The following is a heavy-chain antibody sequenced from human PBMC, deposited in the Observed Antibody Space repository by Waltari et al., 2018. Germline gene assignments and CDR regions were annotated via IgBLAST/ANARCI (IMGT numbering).Heavy chain of an antibody. CDR3: ARTGFWSGFDY. Sequence: EVQLVESGGGLVQLGGSVRLSAAPSVFTFSACRLNRFRQAPGKGVEWVSYISSSSSTIYYADSVKGRFTISRDNAKNSLYLQMNSLRAEDTAVYYCARTGFWSGFDYWGQGTLVTVSS. CDR1: VFTFSACR. J-gene: IGHJ4*02. V-gene: IGHV3-48*01. CDR2: ISSSSSTI. D-gene: IGHD3-3*01.